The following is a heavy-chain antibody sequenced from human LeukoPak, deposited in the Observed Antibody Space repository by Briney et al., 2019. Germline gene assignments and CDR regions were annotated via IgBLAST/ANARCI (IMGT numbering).Heavy chain of an antibody. CDR3: ARANWGSFRWFDP. CDR2: INPSGGST. V-gene: IGHV1-46*01. D-gene: IGHD7-27*01. CDR1: GYTFTNYY. J-gene: IGHJ5*02. Sequence: ASVKVSCKASGYTFTNYYIHWVRQAPGQGLEWMGIINPSGGSTRYAQKFQGRVTMTRDTSTSTVYMELSSLRSEDTAVYYCARANWGSFRWFDPWGQGTLVTVSP.